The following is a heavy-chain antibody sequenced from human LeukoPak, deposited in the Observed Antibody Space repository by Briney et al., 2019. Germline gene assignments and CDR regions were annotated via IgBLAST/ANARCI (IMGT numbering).Heavy chain of an antibody. J-gene: IGHJ4*02. V-gene: IGHV4-38-2*02. CDR3: ARESGSSGWRPFDY. D-gene: IGHD6-19*01. CDR2: IYHSGST. CDR1: GYSISSGYY. Sequence: SETLSLTCTVSGYSISSGYYWGWIRQPPGKGLEWIGSIYHSGSTYYNPSLKSRVTISVDTPKNQFSLKLSSVTAADTAVYYCARESGSSGWRPFDYWGQGTLVTVSS.